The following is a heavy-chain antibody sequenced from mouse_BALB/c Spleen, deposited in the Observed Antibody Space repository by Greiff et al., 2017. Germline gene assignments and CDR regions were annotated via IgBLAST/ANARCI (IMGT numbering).Heavy chain of an antibody. CDR3: AIAYYGNFGYFDV. CDR2: INPSTGYT. D-gene: IGHD2-10*01. CDR1: GYTFTSYW. J-gene: IGHJ1*01. V-gene: IGHV1-7*01. Sequence: VQLQQSGAELAKPGASVKMSCKASGYTFTSYWMHWVKQRPGQGLEWIGYINPSTGYTEYNQKFKDKATLTADKSSSTAYMQLSSLTSEDSAVYYCAIAYYGNFGYFDVWGAGTTVTVSS.